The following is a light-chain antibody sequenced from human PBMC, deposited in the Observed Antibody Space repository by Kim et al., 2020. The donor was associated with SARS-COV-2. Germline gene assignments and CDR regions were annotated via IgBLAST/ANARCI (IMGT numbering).Light chain of an antibody. CDR1: QSISSY. J-gene: IGKJ3*01. CDR2: AAS. V-gene: IGKV1-39*01. CDR3: QQSYSTPPFT. Sequence: SVGDRVTITCRASQSISSYLNWYQQKPGKAPKLLIYAASSLQSGVPSRFSGSGSGTDFTLTISSLQPEDFATYYCQQSYSTPPFTFGPGTKVDIK.